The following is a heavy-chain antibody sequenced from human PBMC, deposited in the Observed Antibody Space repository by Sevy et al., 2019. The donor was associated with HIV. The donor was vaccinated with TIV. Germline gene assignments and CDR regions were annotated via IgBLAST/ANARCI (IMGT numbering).Heavy chain of an antibody. Sequence: GSLRLSCAASGFTFSSYSMNWVRQAPGKGLEWVSSISSSSSYIYYADSVKGRFTISRDNAKNSLYLQMNSLRAEDTAVYYCARGQQLVLLASTYYFDYWGQGTLVTVSS. D-gene: IGHD6-13*01. CDR1: GFTFSSYS. CDR2: ISSSSSYI. V-gene: IGHV3-21*01. J-gene: IGHJ4*02. CDR3: ARGQQLVLLASTYYFDY.